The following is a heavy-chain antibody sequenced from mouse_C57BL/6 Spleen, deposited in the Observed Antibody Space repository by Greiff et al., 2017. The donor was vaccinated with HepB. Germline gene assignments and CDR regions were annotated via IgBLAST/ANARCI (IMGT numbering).Heavy chain of an antibody. J-gene: IGHJ3*01. V-gene: IGHV1-54*01. CDR1: GYAFTNYL. CDR3: ARDYYGSSPAWFAY. Sequence: QVQLQQSGAELVRPGTSVKVSCKASGYAFTNYLIEWVKQRPGQGLEWIGVINPGSGGTNYNEKFKGKATLTADKSSSTAYMQLSSLTSEDSGVYFCARDYYGSSPAWFAYWGQGTLVTVSA. D-gene: IGHD1-1*01. CDR2: INPGSGGT.